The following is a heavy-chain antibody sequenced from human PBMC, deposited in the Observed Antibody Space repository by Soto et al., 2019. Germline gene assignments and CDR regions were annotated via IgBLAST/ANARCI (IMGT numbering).Heavy chain of an antibody. CDR3: ARHNFDWLSFDY. CDR2: IYYSGST. V-gene: IGHV4-59*08. Sequence: SETLSLTCTVSGGSISSYYWSWIRQPPGKGLEWIGYIYYSGSTNYNPSLKSRVTISVDTSKNQFSLKLSSVTAADTAVYYCARHNFDWLSFDYWGQGTLVTVSS. D-gene: IGHD3-9*01. J-gene: IGHJ4*02. CDR1: GGSISSYY.